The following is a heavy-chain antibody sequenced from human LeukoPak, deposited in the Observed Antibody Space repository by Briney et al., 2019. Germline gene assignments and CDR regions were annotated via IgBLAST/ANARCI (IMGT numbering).Heavy chain of an antibody. J-gene: IGHJ4*02. Sequence: PSETLSLACAVSGYSISSGYYWGWIRPPPGKGLEWIGSIYHSGSTYYNPSLKSRVTISVDTSKNQFSLKLSSVTAADTAVYYCARSSSSWTHFDYWGQGTLVTVSS. CDR2: IYHSGST. V-gene: IGHV4-38-2*01. D-gene: IGHD6-13*01. CDR3: ARSSSSWTHFDY. CDR1: GYSISSGYY.